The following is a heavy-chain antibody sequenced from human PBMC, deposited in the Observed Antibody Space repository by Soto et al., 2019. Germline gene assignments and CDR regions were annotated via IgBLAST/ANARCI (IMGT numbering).Heavy chain of an antibody. D-gene: IGHD5-12*01. Sequence: PSETLSLTCTVSGGSVSSGSYYWSWIRQPPGKGLEWIGYMYDSGSANYNPSLKSRVTMSVDSSKNQFSLRLSSVTAADTAVYYCASTGGVAAKMDYWGQGTLVTVSS. CDR2: MYDSGSA. V-gene: IGHV4-61*01. CDR1: GGSVSSGSYY. CDR3: ASTGGVAAKMDY. J-gene: IGHJ4*02.